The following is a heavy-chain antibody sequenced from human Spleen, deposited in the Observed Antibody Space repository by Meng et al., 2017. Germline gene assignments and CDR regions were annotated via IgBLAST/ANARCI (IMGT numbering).Heavy chain of an antibody. CDR3: ARDLSGDSSNY. D-gene: IGHD3-22*01. Sequence: ASVKVSCKASGYTFTRYYIHWVRQAPGQGLEWMGMINPSGGATSYARAFQGRVTMTRVTSTSTVYMELSSLRSEDAAGYYCARDLSGDSSNYWGQGTLVTVSS. CDR1: GYTFTRYY. V-gene: IGHV1-46*01. CDR2: INPSGGAT. J-gene: IGHJ4*02.